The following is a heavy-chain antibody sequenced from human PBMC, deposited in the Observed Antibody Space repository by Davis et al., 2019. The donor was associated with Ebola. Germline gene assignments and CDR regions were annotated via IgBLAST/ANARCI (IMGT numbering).Heavy chain of an antibody. D-gene: IGHD1-1*01. Sequence: GESLKISCAASGLTVSSNYMSWVRQAPGKGLEWVSVIYSGGITYYADSVKGRFTVSRDNSKKTVYLQMNSLRAEDTAVYYCSKEGQTGTLKHWGQGTLVTVSS. J-gene: IGHJ4*02. V-gene: IGHV3-53*01. CDR1: GLTVSSNY. CDR3: SKEGQTGTLKH. CDR2: IYSGGIT.